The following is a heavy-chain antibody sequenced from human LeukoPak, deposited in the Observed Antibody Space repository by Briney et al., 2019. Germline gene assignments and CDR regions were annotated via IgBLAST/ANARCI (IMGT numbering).Heavy chain of an antibody. CDR2: TSSSSSTI. J-gene: IGHJ4*02. CDR3: ARRKGGATILYYFDY. D-gene: IGHD1-26*01. V-gene: IGHV3-48*02. Sequence: GGSLRLSCAASGFTFSSYSMNWVRQAPGKGLEWVSYTSSSSSTIYYADSVKGRFTISRDNAKNSLYLQMSSLRDEDTAVYYCARRKGGATILYYFDYWGQGTLVTVSS. CDR1: GFTFSSYS.